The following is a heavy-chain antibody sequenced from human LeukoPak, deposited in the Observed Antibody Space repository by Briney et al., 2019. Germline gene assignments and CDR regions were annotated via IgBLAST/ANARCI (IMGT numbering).Heavy chain of an antibody. J-gene: IGHJ3*02. CDR1: GGSISSYY. CDR3: ARTPLTPYCGGDCYLNDAFDI. CDR2: IYYSGST. V-gene: IGHV4-59*01. Sequence: PSETLSLTCTVSGGSISSYYWSWIRQPPGKGLEWIGYIYYSGSTNYNPSLKSRVTISVDTSKNQFSLKLSSVTAADTAVYYCARTPLTPYCGGDCYLNDAFDIWGQGTMVTVSS. D-gene: IGHD2-21*01.